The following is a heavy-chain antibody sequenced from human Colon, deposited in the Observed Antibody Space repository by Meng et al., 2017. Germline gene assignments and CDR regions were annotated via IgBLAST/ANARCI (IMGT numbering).Heavy chain of an antibody. V-gene: IGHV4-34*01. J-gene: IGHJ5*02. Sequence: QVHLQQWGAGLFKPSETLSLTGAVYGGSFSGYYWSWIRQPPGKGLEWIGEINHSGSTNYNPSLKSRVTISVDTSKNQFSLKLSSVTAADTAVYYCARERLSSGWYGGRWFDPWGQGTLVTVSS. CDR1: GGSFSGYY. CDR2: INHSGST. CDR3: ARERLSSGWYGGRWFDP. D-gene: IGHD6-19*01.